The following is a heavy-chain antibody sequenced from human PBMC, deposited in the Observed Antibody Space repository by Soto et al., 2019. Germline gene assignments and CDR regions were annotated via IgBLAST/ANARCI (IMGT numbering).Heavy chain of an antibody. J-gene: IGHJ4*02. Sequence: EVQLVESGGGLVKPGGSLRLSCAASGFTFSNAWMSWVRQAPGKGLEWVGRNKSKTDGGTTDYAAPVKGRFTISRDDSKNTLYLQMNSLKTEDTAVYYCTTDWYLYDSSGYHVDYWGQGTLVTVSS. CDR1: GFTFSNAW. D-gene: IGHD3-22*01. V-gene: IGHV3-15*01. CDR3: TTDWYLYDSSGYHVDY. CDR2: NKSKTDGGTT.